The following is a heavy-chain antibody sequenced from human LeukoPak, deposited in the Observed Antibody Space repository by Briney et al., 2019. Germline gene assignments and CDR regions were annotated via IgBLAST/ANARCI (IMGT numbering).Heavy chain of an antibody. Sequence: GGSLRLSCSASGFTFSSYIMHWVRQAPGKRLEYVSAISSSGGSTYYADSVKGRFTIYRDNSNNTLYLQMSSLRAEDTAVYYCAQLPTYTVTTGYWGRGTLVTVSS. CDR1: GFTFSSYI. J-gene: IGHJ4*02. V-gene: IGHV3-64*04. CDR2: ISSSGGST. D-gene: IGHD4-17*01. CDR3: AQLPTYTVTTGY.